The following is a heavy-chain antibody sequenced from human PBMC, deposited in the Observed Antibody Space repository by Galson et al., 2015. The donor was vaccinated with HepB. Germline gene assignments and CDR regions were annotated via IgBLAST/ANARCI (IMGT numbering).Heavy chain of an antibody. V-gene: IGHV1-46*01. CDR3: ARNNCSSANCYMGLGGFEDD. Sequence: SVKVSCKASGYTFTSYSMHWVRQAPGQGLEWMGIINPSGGSTTYTQRFQGRLTMTRDTSTSTVYMELSSLRSEDTAVYYCARNNCSSANCYMGLGGFEDDWGQRTLLT. J-gene: IGHJ4*02. CDR1: GYTFTSYS. CDR2: INPSGGST. D-gene: IGHD2-2*02.